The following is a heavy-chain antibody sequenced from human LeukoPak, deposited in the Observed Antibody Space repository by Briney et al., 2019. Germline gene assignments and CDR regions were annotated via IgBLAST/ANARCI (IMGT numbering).Heavy chain of an antibody. J-gene: IGHJ4*02. V-gene: IGHV3-23*01. CDR2: ISGSGGST. Sequence: GGSLRLSCVASRLTFSSYAMNWVRQAPGKGLEWVPIISGSGGSTYYADSVKGRFTISRDNSKNTLYLQMNSLRADDTAVYYCAKSETAYCSGGSCKLFDYWGQGTLVTVSS. D-gene: IGHD2-15*01. CDR3: AKSETAYCSGGSCKLFDY. CDR1: RLTFSSYA.